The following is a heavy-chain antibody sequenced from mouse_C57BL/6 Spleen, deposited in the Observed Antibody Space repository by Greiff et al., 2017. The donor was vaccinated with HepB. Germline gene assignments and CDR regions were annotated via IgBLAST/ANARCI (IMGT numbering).Heavy chain of an antibody. J-gene: IGHJ3*01. CDR1: GYTFTDYY. V-gene: IGHV1-26*01. CDR2: INPNNGGT. D-gene: IGHD1-1*01. CDR3: ARSTTVVPRFAY. Sequence: VQLQQSGPELVKPGASVKISCKASGYTFTDYYMNWVKQSHGKSLEWIGDINPNNGGTSYNQKFKGKATLTVDKSSSTAYMELRSLTSEDSAVYYCARSTTVVPRFAYWGQGTLVTVSA.